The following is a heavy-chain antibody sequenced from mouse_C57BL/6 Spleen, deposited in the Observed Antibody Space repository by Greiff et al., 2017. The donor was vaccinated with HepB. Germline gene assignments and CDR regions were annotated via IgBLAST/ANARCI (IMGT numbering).Heavy chain of an antibody. D-gene: IGHD1-1*01. J-gene: IGHJ2*01. Sequence: VQLQESGAELVKPGASVKISCKASGYAFSSYWMNWVKQRPGKGLEWIGQIYPGDGDTNYNGKFKGKATLTADKSSSTAYMQLSSLTSEDSAVYFCAREATTVPLDYWGQGTTLTVSS. V-gene: IGHV1-80*01. CDR1: GYAFSSYW. CDR2: IYPGDGDT. CDR3: AREATTVPLDY.